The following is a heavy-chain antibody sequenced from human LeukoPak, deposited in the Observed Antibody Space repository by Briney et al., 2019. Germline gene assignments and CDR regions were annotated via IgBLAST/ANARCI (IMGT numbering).Heavy chain of an antibody. CDR1: GFTFSACE. CDR3: ARVATMVRVPLDALDI. D-gene: IGHD3-10*01. J-gene: IGHJ3*02. Sequence: GGSLILSCAISGFTFSACELTWVRQAPGKGLEWVSYISRSGSTRYYADSVKGRFTISRDNAKNSLYLQMYSLRAEDTAVYYCARVATMVRVPLDALDIWGQGTMVSVSS. CDR2: ISRSGSTR. V-gene: IGHV3-48*03.